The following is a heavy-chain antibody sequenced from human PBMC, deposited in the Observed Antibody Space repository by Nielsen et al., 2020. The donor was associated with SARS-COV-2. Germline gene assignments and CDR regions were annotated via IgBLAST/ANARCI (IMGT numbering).Heavy chain of an antibody. Sequence: SETLSPTCAVYGGSFRGYYWSWIRQPPGKGLEWIGEINHSGSTHYNPSLKSRVTISVDTSNNQFSLKLSSVTAADTAVYYCARGYSSSWYRDYYYYMDVWGKGTTVTVSS. CDR3: ARGYSSSWYRDYYYYMDV. V-gene: IGHV4-34*01. CDR2: INHSGST. J-gene: IGHJ6*03. CDR1: GGSFRGYY. D-gene: IGHD6-13*01.